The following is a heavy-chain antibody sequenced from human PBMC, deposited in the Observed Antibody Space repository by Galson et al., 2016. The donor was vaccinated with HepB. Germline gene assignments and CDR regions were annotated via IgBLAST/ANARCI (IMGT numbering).Heavy chain of an antibody. CDR2: ISGSRGNT. V-gene: IGHV3-23*01. Sequence: SLRLSCAPAGFTVSMYGVSWVRQAPGKGLEWVSSISGSRGNTYYADFVKAQFTISRDNSNNTVYLQMISLRVDDTAVYYCAKVGWREYDGYWGQGTLVTVAS. CDR3: AKVGWREYDGY. CDR1: GFTVSMYG. J-gene: IGHJ4*02. D-gene: IGHD3-10*01.